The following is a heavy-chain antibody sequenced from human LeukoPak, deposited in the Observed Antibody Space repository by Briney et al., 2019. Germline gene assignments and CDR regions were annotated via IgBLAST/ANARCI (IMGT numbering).Heavy chain of an antibody. V-gene: IGHV3-30*18. CDR2: ISYDGSNK. J-gene: IGHJ4*02. Sequence: GGSLRLSCAASGFTFSSYGMHWVRQAPGKGLEWVAVISYDGSNKYYADSVKGRFTISRDNSKNTLYLQMNSLRAVDTAVYYCANGPWRYWGQGTLVTVSS. CDR3: ANGPWRY. CDR1: GFTFSSYG.